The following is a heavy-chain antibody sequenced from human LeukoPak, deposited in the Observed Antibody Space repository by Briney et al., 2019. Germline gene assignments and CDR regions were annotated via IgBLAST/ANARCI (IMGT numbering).Heavy chain of an antibody. CDR2: INPNSGGT. CDR3: AKVDRQLLWFGELLSWGAFDI. J-gene: IGHJ3*02. D-gene: IGHD3-10*01. Sequence: ASVKVSCKASGYTFTGYYMHWVRQAHGQGLEWMGWINPNSGGTNYAQKFQGRVTMTRDTSISTAYMELSRLRSDDTAVYYCAKVDRQLLWFGELLSWGAFDIWGQGTMVTVSS. CDR1: GYTFTGYY. V-gene: IGHV1-2*02.